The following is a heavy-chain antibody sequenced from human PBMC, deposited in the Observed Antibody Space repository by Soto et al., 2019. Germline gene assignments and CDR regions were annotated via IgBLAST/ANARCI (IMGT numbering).Heavy chain of an antibody. J-gene: IGHJ6*02. CDR3: AKDRGEEGLKFLEWFGGMDV. CDR2: IKSDGTT. Sequence: GSLRVSCAASGFSFSNYWMNWVRQAPGKGLVWVSHIKSDGTTSYADSVEGRFTVSRDDAKNTFYLQMNGLRAEDTAVYYCAKDRGEEGLKFLEWFGGMDVWGHGTTVTVSS. D-gene: IGHD3-3*01. CDR1: GFSFSNYW. V-gene: IGHV3-74*01.